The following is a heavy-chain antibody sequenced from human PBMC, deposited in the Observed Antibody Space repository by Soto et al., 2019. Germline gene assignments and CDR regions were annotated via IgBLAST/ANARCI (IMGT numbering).Heavy chain of an antibody. CDR1: GFTFSSYG. J-gene: IGHJ3*02. V-gene: IGHV3-30*18. Sequence: QVQLVESGGGVVQSGRSLRLSCAASGFTFSSYGMHWVRQAPGKGLEWVAVISYDGSNKYYADSVKGRFTISRDNSKNTLYLQMNSLRAEDTAVYYCAKDGSSGYSIDAFDIWGQGTMVTVSS. CDR3: AKDGSSGYSIDAFDI. CDR2: ISYDGSNK. D-gene: IGHD3-22*01.